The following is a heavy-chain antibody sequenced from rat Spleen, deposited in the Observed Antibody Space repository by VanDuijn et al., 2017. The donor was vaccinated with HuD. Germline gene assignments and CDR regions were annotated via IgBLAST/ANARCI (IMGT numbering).Heavy chain of an antibody. CDR2: ISYDGRRN. CDR3: TTSTTRVPMDA. V-gene: IGHV5-29*01. CDR1: GFTFSDYY. J-gene: IGHJ4*01. D-gene: IGHD1-4*01. Sequence: EVQLVESDGGLVQPGRSLKLSCAASGFTFSDYYMAWVRQAPTKGLEWVATISYDGRRNYYRDSVKGRFTISRDNAKSTLYLQMDSLRSEDTATYYCTTSTTRVPMDAWGQGASVTVSS.